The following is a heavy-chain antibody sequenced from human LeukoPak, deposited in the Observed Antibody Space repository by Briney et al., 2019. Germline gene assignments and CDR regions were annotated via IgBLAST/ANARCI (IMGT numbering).Heavy chain of an antibody. Sequence: GGSLRLSCAASGFTFSSYSMNWVRQAPGKGLEWVSSISSSSSYIYYADSVKGRFTISRDNAKNSLYLQMNSLRAEDAAIYYCARDLGLVPPEDYDYFDPWGQGTLVTVSS. J-gene: IGHJ4*02. CDR2: ISSSSSYI. CDR1: GFTFSSYS. CDR3: ARDLGLVPPEDYDYFDP. V-gene: IGHV3-21*01. D-gene: IGHD3/OR15-3a*01.